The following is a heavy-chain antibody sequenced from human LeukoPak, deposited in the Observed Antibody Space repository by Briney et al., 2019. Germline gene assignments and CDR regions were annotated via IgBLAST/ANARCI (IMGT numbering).Heavy chain of an antibody. V-gene: IGHV3-23*01. CDR1: GFTFSSYA. CDR3: AKGGYCSGGSCYRNLYYFDY. J-gene: IGHJ4*02. Sequence: GGSLRLSCAASGFTFSSYAMSWVRQAPGKGLEWVSAISGSGGSTYYADSVKGRSTISRDNSKNTLYLQMNSLRAEDTAVYYCAKGGYCSGGSCYRNLYYFDYWGQGTLVTVSS. D-gene: IGHD2-15*01. CDR2: ISGSGGST.